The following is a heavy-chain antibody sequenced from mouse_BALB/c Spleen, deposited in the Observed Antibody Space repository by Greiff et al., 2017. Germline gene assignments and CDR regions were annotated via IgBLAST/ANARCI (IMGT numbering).Heavy chain of an antibody. CDR2: FYPGSGSI. J-gene: IGHJ3*01. Sequence: VKLQESGAELVKPGASVKLSCKASGYTFTEYIIHWVKQRSGQGLEWIGWFYPGSGSIKYNEKFKDKATLTADKSSSTVYMELSRLTSEDSAVYFCARHAEEDRYFAYWGQGTLVTVSA. V-gene: IGHV1-62-2*01. CDR3: ARHAEEDRYFAY. D-gene: IGHD2-14*01. CDR1: GYTFTEYI.